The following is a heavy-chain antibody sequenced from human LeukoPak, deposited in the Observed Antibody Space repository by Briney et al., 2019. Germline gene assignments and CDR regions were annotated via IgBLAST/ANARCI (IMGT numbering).Heavy chain of an antibody. D-gene: IGHD4-11*01. V-gene: IGHV4-39*01. J-gene: IGHJ6*03. CDR2: IYYSGST. Sequence: PSETLSLTCTVSGGSISSSSYYWGWIRQSPGKGLEWIGSIYYSGSTYYNPSLKSRVTISVDTSKNQFSLKLSSVTAADTAVYYCASLNYVYYYYYMDVWGKGTTVTVSS. CDR3: ASLNYVYYYYYMDV. CDR1: GGSISSSSYY.